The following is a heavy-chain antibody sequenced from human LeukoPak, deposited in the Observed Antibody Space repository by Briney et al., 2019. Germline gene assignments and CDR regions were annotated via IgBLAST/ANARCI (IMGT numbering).Heavy chain of an antibody. J-gene: IGHJ4*02. CDR3: ARDRNYGSVFDY. Sequence: ASVKVSCKASGYTFTGYYMHWVRQAPGQGLEWMGWINPNSGGTNYAQKFQGRVTMTRDTSISTAYMELSRLRSDDMAVYYCARDRNYGSVFDYWGQGTLVTVSS. CDR1: GYTFTGYY. CDR2: INPNSGGT. V-gene: IGHV1-2*02. D-gene: IGHD3-10*01.